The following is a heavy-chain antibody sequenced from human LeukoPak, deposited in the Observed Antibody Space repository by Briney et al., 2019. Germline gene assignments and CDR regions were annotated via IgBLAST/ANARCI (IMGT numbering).Heavy chain of an antibody. CDR3: ANPLLYGGNAPVDY. J-gene: IGHJ4*02. CDR2: IRYDGSNK. D-gene: IGHD4-23*01. CDR1: GFTFSSYV. V-gene: IGHV3-30*02. Sequence: GGSLRLSCAASGFTFSSYVMHWVRQAPGKGLEWVAFIRYDGSNKYYADSVKGRFTISRDNSKNTLYLQMNSLRAEDTAVYYCANPLLYGGNAPVDYWGQGTLVTVSS.